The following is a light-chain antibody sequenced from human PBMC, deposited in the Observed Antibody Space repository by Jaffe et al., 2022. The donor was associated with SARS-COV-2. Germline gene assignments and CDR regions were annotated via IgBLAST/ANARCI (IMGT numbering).Light chain of an antibody. CDR3: QSFDSGLSGTI. J-gene: IGLJ2*01. V-gene: IGLV1-40*01. Sequence: QSVLTQPPSLSGAPGQTVTVTCSGTDSNIGGGYDVHWYHQLPGTAPKLLIYLNVKRPSGVPDRFSGSKSGRTASLAITGLQPEDDGHYYCQSFDSGLSGTIFGGGTRLTV. CDR1: DSNIGGGYD. CDR2: LNV.